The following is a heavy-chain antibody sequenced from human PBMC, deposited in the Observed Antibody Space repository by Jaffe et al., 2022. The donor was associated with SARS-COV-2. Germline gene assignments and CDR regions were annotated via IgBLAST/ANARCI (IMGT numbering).Heavy chain of an antibody. CDR2: ISYDGSNK. Sequence: QVQLVESGGGVVQPGRSLRLSCAASGFTFSSYAMHWVRQAPGKGLEWVAVISYDGSNKYYADSVKGRFTISRDNSKNTLYLQMNSLRAEDTAVYYCARDNGDSSGWGSLDFDYWGQGTLVTVSS. V-gene: IGHV3-30-3*01. D-gene: IGHD6-19*01. CDR1: GFTFSSYA. CDR3: ARDNGDSSGWGSLDFDY. J-gene: IGHJ4*02.